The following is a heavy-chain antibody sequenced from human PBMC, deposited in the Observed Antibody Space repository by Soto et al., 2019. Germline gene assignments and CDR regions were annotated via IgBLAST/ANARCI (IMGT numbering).Heavy chain of an antibody. Sequence: ASVKVSCKASVYTFTSYAIHWVRQAPGQRLEWMGWINAGNGNTKYSQKFQGRVTITRDTSASTAYMELSSLRSEDTAVYYCARDFRSYYYDSSGYDYWGQGTLVTVSS. J-gene: IGHJ4*02. CDR1: VYTFTSYA. D-gene: IGHD3-22*01. CDR3: ARDFRSYYYDSSGYDY. V-gene: IGHV1-3*01. CDR2: INAGNGNT.